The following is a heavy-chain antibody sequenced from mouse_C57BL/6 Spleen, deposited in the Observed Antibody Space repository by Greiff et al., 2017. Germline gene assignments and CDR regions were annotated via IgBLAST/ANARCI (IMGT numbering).Heavy chain of an antibody. CDR2: IRNKANGYTT. CDR1: GFTFTDYY. D-gene: IGHD1-1*01. V-gene: IGHV7-3*01. J-gene: IGHJ4*01. CDR3: ARYEGGSSPYYAMDY. Sequence: EVMLVESGGGLVQPGGSLSLSCAASGFTFTDYYMSWVRQPPGKALEWLGFIRNKANGYTTEYSASVKGRFTISSDNSQSILYLQMNALRAEDSATYYCARYEGGSSPYYAMDYWGQGTSVTVSS.